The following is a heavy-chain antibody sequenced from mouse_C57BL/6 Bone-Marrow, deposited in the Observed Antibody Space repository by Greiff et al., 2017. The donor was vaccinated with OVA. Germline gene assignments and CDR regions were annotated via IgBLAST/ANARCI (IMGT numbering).Heavy chain of an antibody. CDR2: IDPNSGGT. D-gene: IGHD1-1*01. CDR3: RITTVVATNYFDY. Sequence: VQLQQPGAELVKPGASVKLSCKASGYTFTSYWMHWVKQRPGRGLEWIGRIDPNSGGTKYNEKFKSKATLTVDKPSSTAYMQLSSLTSEDSAVYYCRITTVVATNYFDYWGQGTTLTVSS. V-gene: IGHV1-72*01. CDR1: GYTFTSYW. J-gene: IGHJ2*01.